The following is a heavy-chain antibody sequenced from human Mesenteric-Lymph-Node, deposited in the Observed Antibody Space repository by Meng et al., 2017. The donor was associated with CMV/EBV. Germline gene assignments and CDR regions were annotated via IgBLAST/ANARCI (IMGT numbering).Heavy chain of an antibody. CDR3: ARYVVVVPATYYFDY. CDR2: INHSGST. J-gene: IGHJ4*02. CDR1: NGSFSGFY. Sequence: GSLRLSCAVYNGSFSGFYWSWIRQPPGKGLEWIGEINHSGSTNYNPSLKSRVTISVDKSKNQFSLKLSSVTAADTAVYYCARYVVVVPATYYFDYWGQGTLVTVSS. V-gene: IGHV4-34*01. D-gene: IGHD2-2*01.